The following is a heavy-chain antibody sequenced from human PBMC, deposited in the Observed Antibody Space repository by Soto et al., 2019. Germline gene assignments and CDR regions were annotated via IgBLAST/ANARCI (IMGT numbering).Heavy chain of an antibody. CDR3: ARAGQYYDSSGYTD. CDR2: ISAYNGNR. J-gene: IGHJ4*02. V-gene: IGHV1-18*01. Sequence: ASVKVSCKASGYSFATSGISWVRQAPGQGLEWMGWISAYNGNRNYNQKLQDRVTMTTDTSTRTAYLELRSLRSDDTAVYYCARAGQYYDSSGYTDWGQGTLVTVSS. D-gene: IGHD3-22*01. CDR1: GYSFATSG.